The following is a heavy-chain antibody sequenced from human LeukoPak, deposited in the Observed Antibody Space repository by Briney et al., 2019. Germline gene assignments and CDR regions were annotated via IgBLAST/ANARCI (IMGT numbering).Heavy chain of an antibody. CDR2: ISGSGGST. CDR3: AKFSFSNWFDP. CDR1: GFTFSSYA. V-gene: IGHV3-23*01. Sequence: RSGGSLRLSCGASGFTFSSYAMSWVRQAPGKGLEWVSAISGSGGSTYYADSVKGRFTISRDNSKNTLYLQMNSLRAEDTAVYYCAKFSFSNWFDPWGQGTLVTASS. J-gene: IGHJ5*02.